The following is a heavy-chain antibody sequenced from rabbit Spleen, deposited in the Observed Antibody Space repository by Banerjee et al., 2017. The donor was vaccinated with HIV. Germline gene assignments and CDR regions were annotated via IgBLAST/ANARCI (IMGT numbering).Heavy chain of an antibody. CDR2: IAGSGSGFT. CDR3: ARDTGSSFSSYGMDL. Sequence: QSLEESGGDLVKPGASLTLTCTASGFSFSNSDYMCWVRQAPGKGLEWIACIAGSGSGFTYSATWAKGRFTCSKTSSTTVTLQMTSLTVADTATYICARDTGSSFSSYGMDLWGQGTLVTVS. CDR1: GFSFSNSDY. D-gene: IGHD8-1*01. J-gene: IGHJ6*01. V-gene: IGHV1S40*01.